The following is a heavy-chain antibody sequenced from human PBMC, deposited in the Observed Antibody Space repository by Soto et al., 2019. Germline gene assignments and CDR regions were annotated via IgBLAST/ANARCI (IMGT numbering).Heavy chain of an antibody. V-gene: IGHV4-61*01. J-gene: IGHJ5*02. Sequence: PSETLSLTCTVSVGSVSSGSYYWSWIRQPPGKGLEWIGYIHYSGSTNYNPSLKSRVTISVDTSKNQFSLKLSSVTAADTAVYYCARGRFLEWLLSGWFDPWGQGTLVTVSS. CDR1: VGSVSSGSYY. D-gene: IGHD3-3*01. CDR3: ARGRFLEWLLSGWFDP. CDR2: IHYSGST.